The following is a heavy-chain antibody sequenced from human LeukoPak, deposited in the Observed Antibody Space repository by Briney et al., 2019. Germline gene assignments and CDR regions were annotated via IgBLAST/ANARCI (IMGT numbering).Heavy chain of an antibody. J-gene: IGHJ5*02. CDR1: GGSISSSSYY. CDR2: IYYSGST. CDR3: ARGVVVAAREWFDP. Sequence: SETLSLTCTVSGGSISSSSYYWGWIRQPPGKGLEWIGSIYYSGSTYYNPSLKSRVTISVDTSKNQFSLKLSSVTAADTAVYYCARGVVVAAREWFDPWGQGTLVTVSS. V-gene: IGHV4-39*07. D-gene: IGHD2-15*01.